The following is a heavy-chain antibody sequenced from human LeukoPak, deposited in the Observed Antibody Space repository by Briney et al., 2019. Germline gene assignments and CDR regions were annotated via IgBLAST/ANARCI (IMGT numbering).Heavy chain of an antibody. Sequence: SGPALVTPTQTLTLSCALAWFSPSSSEVCVSWMRQPSGKTLERLDRIDWDDYKYYSTSLKTPLTLSKDHSKNQVVLTMNHMDPVDTATYYCARIRAGMAAAEDYWGQGTLVTVSS. CDR2: IDWDDYK. V-gene: IGHV2-70*11. J-gene: IGHJ4*02. CDR1: WFSPSSSEVC. CDR3: ARIRAGMAAAEDY. D-gene: IGHD6-13*01.